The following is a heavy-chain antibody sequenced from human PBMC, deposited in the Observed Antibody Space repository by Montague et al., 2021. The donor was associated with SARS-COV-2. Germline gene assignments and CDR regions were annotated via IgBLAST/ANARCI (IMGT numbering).Heavy chain of an antibody. CDR1: GDSVSSTTYY. CDR3: ARVGGGRAFYY. CDR2: IYYSGSS. J-gene: IGHJ4*02. V-gene: IGHV4-39*07. Sequence: SETLSLTCTASGDSVSSTTYYWAWIRQPPGKDLEYIGTIYYSGSSYYSPSLKSRVAMSVDTSKNQFSLKLDSVTAADTAVYYCARVGGGRAFYYWGQGILVTVSS. D-gene: IGHD3-16*01.